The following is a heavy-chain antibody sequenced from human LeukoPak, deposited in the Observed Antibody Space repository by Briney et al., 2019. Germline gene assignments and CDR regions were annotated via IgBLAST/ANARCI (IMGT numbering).Heavy chain of an antibody. CDR3: ARGPRTYYYGSGNNY. CDR2: ISAYNGNT. CDR1: GYTFTSYG. V-gene: IGHV1-18*01. Sequence: ASVKVSCKASGYTFTSYGISWVRQAPGQGLEWMGWISAYNGNTSYAQKLQGRVTMTTDTSTSTAYMELRSLRSDDTAVYYCARGPRTYYYGSGNNYWGQGTLVTVSS. D-gene: IGHD3-10*01. J-gene: IGHJ4*02.